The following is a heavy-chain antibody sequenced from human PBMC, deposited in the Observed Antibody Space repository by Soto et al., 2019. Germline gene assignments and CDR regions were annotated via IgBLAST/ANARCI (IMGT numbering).Heavy chain of an antibody. CDR2: IKQDGSEK. Sequence: GGSLRLSCAASGFTFSSYWMSWVRQAPGKGLEWVANIKQDGSEKYYVDSVKGRFTISRDNAKNSLYLQMNSLRAEDTAVYYCASLNYDFWSGRNDFDYWGQGTLVTVSS. CDR3: ASLNYDFWSGRNDFDY. D-gene: IGHD3-3*01. J-gene: IGHJ4*02. V-gene: IGHV3-7*05. CDR1: GFTFSSYW.